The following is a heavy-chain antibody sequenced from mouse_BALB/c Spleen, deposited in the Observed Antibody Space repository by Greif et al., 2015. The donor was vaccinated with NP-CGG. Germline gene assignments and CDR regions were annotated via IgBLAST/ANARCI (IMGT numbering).Heavy chain of an antibody. Sequence: VQLKQSGPELVKPGASGKISCKASGYSFTGYYMHWVKQSHVKSLEWIGRINPYNGATSYNQNFKDKASLTVDKSSSTAYMELHSLTSEDSAVYYCADGYGFAYWGQGTLVTVSA. CDR1: GYSFTGYY. J-gene: IGHJ3*01. CDR2: INPYNGAT. D-gene: IGHD2-2*01. V-gene: IGHV1-31*01. CDR3: ADGYGFAY.